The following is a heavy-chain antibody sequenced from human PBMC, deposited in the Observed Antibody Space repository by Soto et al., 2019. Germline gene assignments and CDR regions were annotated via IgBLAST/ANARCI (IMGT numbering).Heavy chain of an antibody. CDR3: ARGDRPYYDFWSGXYVWPRGPYYYYYGMDV. J-gene: IGHJ6*02. Sequence: GESLRLSCAASGFTFSSYWMHWVRQAPGKGLLWVSRINSDGSSTSYADSVKGRFTISRDNAKNTLYLQMNSLRAEDTAVYYCARGDRPYYDFWSGXYVWPRGPYYYYYGMDVWGQGTTVTVSS. CDR1: GFTFSSYW. CDR2: INSDGSST. V-gene: IGHV3-74*01. D-gene: IGHD3-3*01.